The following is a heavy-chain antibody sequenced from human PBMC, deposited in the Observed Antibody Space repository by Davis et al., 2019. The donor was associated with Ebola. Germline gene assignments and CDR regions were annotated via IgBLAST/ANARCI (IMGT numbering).Heavy chain of an antibody. CDR2: IKSDGST. J-gene: IGHJ4*02. D-gene: IGHD1-26*01. CDR3: ARYSGTYRDY. V-gene: IGHV3-74*01. Sequence: HTGGSLRLSCAVSGFPITNYWTHWVRQAPGKGLVWVSRIKSDGSTIYADSVKGRFTISRDNAKNSLYLQMNSLRAEDTAVYYCARYSGTYRDYWGQGTLVTVSS. CDR1: GFPITNYW.